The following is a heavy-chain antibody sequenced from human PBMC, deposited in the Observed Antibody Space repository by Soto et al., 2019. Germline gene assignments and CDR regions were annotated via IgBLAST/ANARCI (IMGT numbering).Heavy chain of an antibody. Sequence: VQVVESGGGLVKPGGSLRLSCAASGFSFSSYSMSWVRQAPGKGLEWVSSISATGTDIHYADSVKGRFTVSRDNARNSLYLQMNTLRGDDTAVYYCARDGVAYTAYYYYMDVWGKGTTVSVSS. CDR2: ISATGTDI. CDR1: GFSFSSYS. J-gene: IGHJ6*03. D-gene: IGHD2-2*02. V-gene: IGHV3-21*01. CDR3: ARDGVAYTAYYYYMDV.